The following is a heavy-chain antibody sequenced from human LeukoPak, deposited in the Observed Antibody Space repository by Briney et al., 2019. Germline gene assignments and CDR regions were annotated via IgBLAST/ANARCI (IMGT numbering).Heavy chain of an antibody. CDR1: GGTSSSYA. D-gene: IGHD3-10*01. CDR3: ASKTTMVQGRGAFDI. J-gene: IGHJ3*02. CDR2: MIPILGIA. Sequence: GASVKVSCKASGGTSSSYAISWVRQAPGQGLEWMGRMIPILGIANYAQKFQGRVTITADKSTSTAYMELSSLRSEDTAVYYCASKTTMVQGRGAFDIWGEGTMVTVS. V-gene: IGHV1-69*04.